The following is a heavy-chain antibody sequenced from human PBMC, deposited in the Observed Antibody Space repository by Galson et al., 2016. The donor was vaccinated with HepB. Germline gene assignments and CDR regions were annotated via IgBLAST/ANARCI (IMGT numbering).Heavy chain of an antibody. Sequence: TLSLTCTVSGGSIRGSIYYWGWIRQPPGKGLEWIGSIYHSGNTYYSPSLSPSLKSRVTISVDTSKNQSSLKLRSMTAADTAVYYCASHDDSDWDYWGQGTLVTVSP. D-gene: IGHD3-9*01. CDR3: ASHDDSDWDY. CDR2: IYHSGNT. J-gene: IGHJ4*02. CDR1: GGSIRGSIYY. V-gene: IGHV4-39*01.